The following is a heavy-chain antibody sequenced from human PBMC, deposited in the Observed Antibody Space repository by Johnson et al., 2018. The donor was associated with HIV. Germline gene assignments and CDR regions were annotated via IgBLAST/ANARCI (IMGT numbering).Heavy chain of an antibody. J-gene: IGHJ3*02. CDR1: GFTFDDYG. CDR2: IGTAGDT. Sequence: VQLVESGGGVVRPGGSLRLSCAASGFTFDDYGMSWVRQAPGKGLEWVSAIGTAGDTYYPGSVKGRFTISRENAKNSLYLQMNSMRAGDTAVYFCARRDPWVENGAFDIWGQGTMVTVSS. CDR3: ARRDPWVENGAFDI. V-gene: IGHV3-13*01. D-gene: IGHD5-24*01.